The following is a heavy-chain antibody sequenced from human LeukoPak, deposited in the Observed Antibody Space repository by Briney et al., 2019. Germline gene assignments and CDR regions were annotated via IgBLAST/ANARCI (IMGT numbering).Heavy chain of an antibody. Sequence: GGSLRLSCAASGFTFSSYEMNCVRQDPGKGQEWVSYISSSGSTIYYADSVKGRFTISRDNAKNSLYLQMNSLRAEDTAVYYCAELGITMIGGVWGKGTTVTISS. CDR3: AELGITMIGGV. CDR1: GFTFSSYE. CDR2: ISSSGSTI. J-gene: IGHJ6*04. V-gene: IGHV3-48*03. D-gene: IGHD3-10*02.